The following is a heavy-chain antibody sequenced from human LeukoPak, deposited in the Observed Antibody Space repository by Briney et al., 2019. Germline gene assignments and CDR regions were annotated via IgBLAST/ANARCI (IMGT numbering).Heavy chain of an antibody. CDR2: IYYTGST. D-gene: IGHD1-1*01. Sequence: SETLSLTCTVSGGSISSGGYYWSWIRQHPGKGLVWIGYIYYTGSTYYNPSLKSRVTISVDTSKNQFSLKLSSVTAADTAVYYCARDGTGSPSSVPYYYYYMDVWGKGTTVTVSS. CDR3: ARDGTGSPSSVPYYYYYMDV. CDR1: GGSISSGGYY. J-gene: IGHJ6*03. V-gene: IGHV4-31*03.